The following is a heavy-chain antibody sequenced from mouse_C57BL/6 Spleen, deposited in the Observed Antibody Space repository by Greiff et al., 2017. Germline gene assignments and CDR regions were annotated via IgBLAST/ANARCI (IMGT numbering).Heavy chain of an antibody. CDR2: IYPGDGDT. CDR1: GYAFSSYW. CDR3: ARFDGYYFAY. Sequence: QVQLQQSGAELVKPGASVKISCKASGYAFSSYWMHWVKQRPGQGLEWIGQIYPGDGDTNYNGKFKGKATLTADKSSSTAYMQLSSLTSEYSAVYFCARFDGYYFAYWDQGTLVTVSA. J-gene: IGHJ3*01. D-gene: IGHD2-3*01. V-gene: IGHV1-80*01.